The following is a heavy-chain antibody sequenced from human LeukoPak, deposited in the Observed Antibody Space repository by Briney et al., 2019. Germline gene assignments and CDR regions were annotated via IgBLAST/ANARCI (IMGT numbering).Heavy chain of an antibody. J-gene: IGHJ4*02. CDR3: AMTTYYYDSSGLGQFDY. V-gene: IGHV3-7*01. CDR2: IKQDGSEK. D-gene: IGHD3-22*01. CDR1: GFTFSSYE. Sequence: GGSLRLSCAASGFTFSSYEMNWVRQAPGKGLEWVANIKQDGSEKYYVDSVKGRFTISRDNAKNSLYLQMNSLRAEDTAVYYCAMTTYYYDSSGLGQFDYWGQGTLVTVSS.